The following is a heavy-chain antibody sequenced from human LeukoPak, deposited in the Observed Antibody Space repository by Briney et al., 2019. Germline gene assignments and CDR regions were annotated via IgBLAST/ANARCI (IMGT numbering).Heavy chain of an antibody. Sequence: GGSLRLSCAASGFTFSSYWMSWVRQAPGKGLEWVANIKQDGSEKYYVDSVKGRFTISRDNAKNSLYLQMNSLRGEDTAVYYCARDALYSGYDTINYYYYYGMDVWGQGTTVTVSS. CDR2: IKQDGSEK. V-gene: IGHV3-7*01. CDR1: GFTFSSYW. J-gene: IGHJ6*02. CDR3: ARDALYSGYDTINYYYYYGMDV. D-gene: IGHD5-12*01.